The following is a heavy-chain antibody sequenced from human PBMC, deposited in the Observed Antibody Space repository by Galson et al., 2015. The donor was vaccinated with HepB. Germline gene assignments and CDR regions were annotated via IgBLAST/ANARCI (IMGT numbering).Heavy chain of an antibody. D-gene: IGHD6-19*01. CDR1: EFSFNNSA. J-gene: IGHJ4*02. CDR2: INSGSTSI. Sequence: SLRLSCAASEFSFNNSAMNWVRQAPGKGLEWVSSINSGSTSISYADSMKGRFTISRDNAKNTLYLQMNSLRAEDTAVYYCARARIAVAGFDYWGQGTLVTVSS. V-gene: IGHV3-21*01. CDR3: ARARIAVAGFDY.